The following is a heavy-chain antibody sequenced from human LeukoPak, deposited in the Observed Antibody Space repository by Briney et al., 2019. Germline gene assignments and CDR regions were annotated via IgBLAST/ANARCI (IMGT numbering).Heavy chain of an antibody. Sequence: ASAKVSCKASGFTFTSYGISWVRQAPGQGLEWMGFISAYNGNTNLAQKLQGRVIMTTDTSTRTAYMELRSLRSDDTAVYFCARGDDILTGYFRGFDYWGQGTLVTVSS. CDR3: ARGDDILTGYFRGFDY. CDR1: GFTFTSYG. CDR2: ISAYNGNT. J-gene: IGHJ4*02. V-gene: IGHV1-18*01. D-gene: IGHD3-9*01.